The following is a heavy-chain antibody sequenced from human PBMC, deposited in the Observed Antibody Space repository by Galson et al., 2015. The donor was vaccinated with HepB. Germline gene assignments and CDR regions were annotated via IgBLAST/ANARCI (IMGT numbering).Heavy chain of an antibody. D-gene: IGHD1-26*01. V-gene: IGHV3-23*01. CDR2: ISGSGDST. CDR1: GFTFRSYV. Sequence: LRLSCAASGFTFRSYVMSWVRQAPGKGLEWVSGISGSGDSTYYAGSVRGRFATSRDNSKSTLYLQMNSLRAEDTALYYCAKASQSDSSYYIGYNWFDPWGQGTLVTVSS. J-gene: IGHJ5*02. CDR3: AKASQSDSSYYIGYNWFDP.